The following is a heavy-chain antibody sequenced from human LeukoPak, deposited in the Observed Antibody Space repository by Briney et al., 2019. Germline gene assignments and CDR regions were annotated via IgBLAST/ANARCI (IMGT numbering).Heavy chain of an antibody. V-gene: IGHV3-23*01. CDR1: GFTFSNYA. CDR3: ARGDGLWFGELFTY. Sequence: GGSLRLSCAASGFTFSNYAMSWARQAPGKGLEWVSSFTVSGGNTHYADSVKGRCTISGDNSKNTLYLQINNLRAEDTAVYYCARGDGLWFGELFTYWGQGTPVTVSS. J-gene: IGHJ4*02. CDR2: FTVSGGNT. D-gene: IGHD3-10*01.